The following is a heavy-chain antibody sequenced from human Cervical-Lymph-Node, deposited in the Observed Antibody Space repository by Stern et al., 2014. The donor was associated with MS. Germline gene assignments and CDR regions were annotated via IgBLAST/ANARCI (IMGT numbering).Heavy chain of an antibody. V-gene: IGHV1-69*01. CDR1: GSTFSTNG. J-gene: IGHJ5*02. CDR3: AREHPGGNFAA. CDR2: IVPNLEKS. Sequence: QVQLVESGGEVIKPGSSVKVSCKGSGSTFSTNGMSWVRQGPGQGLAWMGAIVPNLEKSNYAQKFRGRVSITADESTNTAYMELTSLTSEDTGVYYCAREHPGGNFAAWGQGTLVTVSS. D-gene: IGHD4-23*01.